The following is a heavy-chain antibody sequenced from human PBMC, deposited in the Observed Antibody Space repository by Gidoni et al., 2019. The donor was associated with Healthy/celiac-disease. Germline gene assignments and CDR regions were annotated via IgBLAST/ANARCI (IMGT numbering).Heavy chain of an antibody. CDR3: ARGRTVTTSSYYYYGMDV. V-gene: IGHV4-34*01. CDR1: GASFIGYY. D-gene: IGHD4-17*01. J-gene: IGHJ6*02. CDR2: INHSGST. Sequence: QVQLQQWGAGLLKPSETLSLTCAVHGASFIGYYWSWIRQPPGKGLEWIGEINHSGSTNYNPSLKSRVTISVDTSKNQFSLKLSSVTAADTAVYYCARGRTVTTSSYYYYGMDVWGQGTTVTVSS.